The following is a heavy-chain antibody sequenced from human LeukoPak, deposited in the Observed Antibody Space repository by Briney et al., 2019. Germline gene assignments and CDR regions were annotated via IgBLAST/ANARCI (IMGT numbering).Heavy chain of an antibody. Sequence: TSQTLSLTCTVSGGSISSGGYYWSWIRQPPGKGLEWIGYIYHSGSTYYNPSLKSRVTISVDRSKNQFSLKLSSVTAADTAVYYCAREDYGGNSEAYWGQGTLVTVSS. V-gene: IGHV4-30-2*01. CDR1: GGSISSGGYY. CDR2: IYHSGST. D-gene: IGHD4-23*01. CDR3: AREDYGGNSEAY. J-gene: IGHJ4*02.